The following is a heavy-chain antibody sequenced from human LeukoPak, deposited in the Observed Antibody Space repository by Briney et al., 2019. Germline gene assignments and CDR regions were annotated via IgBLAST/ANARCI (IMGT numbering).Heavy chain of an antibody. J-gene: IGHJ4*02. CDR1: GFTFSDYE. CDR2: ISTSGSTT. V-gene: IGHV3-48*03. Sequence: PGGSLRLSCAASGFTFSDYEINWVRQAPGKGLEWVSCISTSGSTTYYADSVKGRLTISRDNAKNSLFLQMNTLTAEDTAVYYCARGALHVFDYWGQGTPVTVSS. D-gene: IGHD3-10*02. CDR3: ARGALHVFDY.